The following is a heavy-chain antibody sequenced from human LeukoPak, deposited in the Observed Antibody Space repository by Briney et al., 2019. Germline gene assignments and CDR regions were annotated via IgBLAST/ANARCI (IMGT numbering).Heavy chain of an antibody. V-gene: IGHV3-9*03. CDR2: ISWNSGSI. CDR3: AKDSSPSLAARPYYFDY. J-gene: IGHJ4*02. D-gene: IGHD6-6*01. Sequence: GGSLRLSCAASGFTFDDYAMHWVRQAPGKGLEWVSGISWNSGSIGYADSVKGRFTISRDNAKNSLYLQMNSLRAEDMALYYCAKDSSPSLAARPYYFDYWGQGTLVTVSS. CDR1: GFTFDDYA.